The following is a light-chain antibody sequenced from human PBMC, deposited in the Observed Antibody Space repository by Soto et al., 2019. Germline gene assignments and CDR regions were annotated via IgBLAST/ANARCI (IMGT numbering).Light chain of an antibody. CDR1: QTVGSS. Sequence: LAPGERATLSCRASQTVGSSLAWYQHKPGQAPRLLIYDASTRATAIPARFSGSGSGTDFTLTISSLEPEDFAVYYCQQRYIWPPFTFGPGTKVDIK. V-gene: IGKV3-11*01. J-gene: IGKJ3*01. CDR2: DAS. CDR3: QQRYIWPPFT.